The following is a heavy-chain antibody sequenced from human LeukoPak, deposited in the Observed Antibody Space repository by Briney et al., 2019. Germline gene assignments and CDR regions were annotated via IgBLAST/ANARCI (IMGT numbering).Heavy chain of an antibody. Sequence: GGSLRLSCAASGFTFSSYWMHWVRPAPGKGLVWVSRIDSDGNYTSYADSVKGRFTISRDNAKNTLYLRMNSLRAEDTAVYSCERGHYGMDVWGKRTTVTVSS. J-gene: IGHJ6*04. CDR3: ERGHYGMDV. CDR1: GFTFSSYW. CDR2: IDSDGNYT. V-gene: IGHV3-74*01.